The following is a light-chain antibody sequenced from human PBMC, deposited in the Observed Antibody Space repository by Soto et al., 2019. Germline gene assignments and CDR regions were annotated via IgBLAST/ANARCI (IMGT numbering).Light chain of an antibody. V-gene: IGLV1-44*01. J-gene: IGLJ3*02. Sequence: QSVLTQQPSASGTPGQRVTISCSGSSSNIGSHTVNWYQQLPGTAPKLLIYSNNLRPSGVPDRFSGSKSGTSASLAISGLQSEDEADYYCATWDGSLNWVFGGGTKLTVL. CDR2: SNN. CDR3: ATWDGSLNWV. CDR1: SSNIGSHT.